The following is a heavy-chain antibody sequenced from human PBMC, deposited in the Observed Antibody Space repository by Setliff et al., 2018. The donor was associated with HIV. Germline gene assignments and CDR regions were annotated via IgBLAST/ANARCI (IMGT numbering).Heavy chain of an antibody. J-gene: IGHJ4*02. D-gene: IGHD3-3*01. V-gene: IGHV4-39*01. CDR3: ASLFRLSGFWISFLPDY. CDR2: IDYNEIT. CDR1: GDSVSRSNYY. Sequence: SETLSLTCTVSGDSVSRSNYYWAWIRQPPGKGLEWIGSIDYNEITYYNPSLKSRVTLSVDTPKSQFSLYLSSVTASDTAVYYCASLFRLSGFWISFLPDYWGQGILVTV.